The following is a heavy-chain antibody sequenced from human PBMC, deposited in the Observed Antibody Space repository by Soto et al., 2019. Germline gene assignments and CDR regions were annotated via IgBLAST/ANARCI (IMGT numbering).Heavy chain of an antibody. J-gene: IGHJ5*02. Sequence: GASVKVSCKASGYTFTSYAMHWVRQAPGQRLEWMGWINAGNGNTKYSQKFQGRVTITRDTSASTAYMELSSLRSEDTAVYYCATEQWLAADNWFDPWGQGTLVTVSS. CDR3: ATEQWLAADNWFDP. CDR2: INAGNGNT. V-gene: IGHV1-3*01. CDR1: GYTFTSYA. D-gene: IGHD6-19*01.